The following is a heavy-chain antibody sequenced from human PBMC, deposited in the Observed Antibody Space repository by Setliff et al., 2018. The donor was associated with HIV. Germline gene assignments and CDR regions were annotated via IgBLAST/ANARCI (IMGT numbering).Heavy chain of an antibody. V-gene: IGHV4-59*01. CDR1: GGSISGFY. CDR3: ARLQATVVTHWYFDL. D-gene: IGHD4-17*01. Sequence: SETLSLTCAVSGGSISGFYWSWVRQSPEKGLECIGYIYSSGSAFYHPSLRSRAAISLDASRAQFPLELKSVTAADTALYYCARLQATVVTHWYFDLWGRGTRVTVSS. CDR2: IYSSGSA. J-gene: IGHJ2*01.